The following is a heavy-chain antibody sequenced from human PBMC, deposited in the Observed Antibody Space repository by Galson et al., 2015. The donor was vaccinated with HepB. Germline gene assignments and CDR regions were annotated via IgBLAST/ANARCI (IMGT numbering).Heavy chain of an antibody. CDR3: ARAPISMLQGPGTFDI. Sequence: QSGAEVKKPGESLKISCKVSGYIFTTYWIGWVRQMPGKGLEWMGIIFPGDSEIRYNPSFQGQVTISADKSIITAYLQWGSLKASDSAMYYCARAPISMLQGPGTFDIWGQGTMVTVSS. CDR2: IFPGDSEI. CDR1: GYIFTTYW. V-gene: IGHV5-51*03. D-gene: IGHD5-24*01. J-gene: IGHJ3*02.